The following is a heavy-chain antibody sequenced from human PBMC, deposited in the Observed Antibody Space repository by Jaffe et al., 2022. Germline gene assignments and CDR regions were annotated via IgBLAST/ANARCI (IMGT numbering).Heavy chain of an antibody. J-gene: IGHJ4*02. CDR3: TRTYGSGSYYCVY. CDR1: GFTFGDYA. CDR2: IRSKAYGGTT. D-gene: IGHD3-10*01. Sequence: EVQLVESGGGLVQPGRSLRLSCTASGFTFGDYAMSWFRQAPGKGLEWVGFIRSKAYGGTTEYAASVKGRFTISRDDSKSIAYLQMNSLKTEDTAVYYCTRTYGSGSYYCVYWGQGTLVTVSS. V-gene: IGHV3-49*03.